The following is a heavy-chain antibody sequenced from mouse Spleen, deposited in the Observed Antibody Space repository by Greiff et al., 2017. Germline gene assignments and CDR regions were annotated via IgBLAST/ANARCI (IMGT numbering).Heavy chain of an antibody. CDR3: AREGFTTVGGLDV. CDR1: GYTFTSYW. J-gene: IGHJ1*03. D-gene: IGHD1-1*01. Sequence: QVQLKQPGAELVKPGASVKLSCKASGYTFTSYWMHWMKQRPGQGLEWIGMIHPNSGSTNYNEKFKSKATLTVDKSSSTAYMQLTSLTSEDSAVSYCAREGFTTVGGLDVWGTGTTVTVSS. CDR2: IHPNSGST. V-gene: IGHV1-64*01.